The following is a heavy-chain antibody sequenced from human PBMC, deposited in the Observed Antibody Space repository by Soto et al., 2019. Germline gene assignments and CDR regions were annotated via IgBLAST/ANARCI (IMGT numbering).Heavy chain of an antibody. CDR2: ISYDGSNK. V-gene: IGHV3-30*18. CDR3: AKARAYYYDSSALGDY. CDR1: GFTFSSYG. Sequence: QVQLVESGGGVVQPGRSLRLSCAASGFTFSSYGMHWVRQAPGKGLKWVAVISYDGSNKYYADSVKGRFTISRDNSKNTLYLQMNSLRAEDTAVYYCAKARAYYYDSSALGDYWGQGTLVTVSS. J-gene: IGHJ4*02. D-gene: IGHD3-22*01.